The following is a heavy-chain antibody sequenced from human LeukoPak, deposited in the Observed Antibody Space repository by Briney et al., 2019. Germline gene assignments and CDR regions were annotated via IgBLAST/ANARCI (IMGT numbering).Heavy chain of an antibody. J-gene: IGHJ4*02. V-gene: IGHV3-11*01. CDR3: ARAGDTAMAPGCFDY. D-gene: IGHD5-18*01. CDR2: ISSSGSTI. Sequence: GGSLRLSCAASGFTFSDYYMSWTRQAPGKGLEWVSYISSSGSTIYYADSVKGRFTISRDNAKNSLYLQMNSLRAEDTAVYYCARAGDTAMAPGCFDYWGQGTLVTVSS. CDR1: GFTFSDYY.